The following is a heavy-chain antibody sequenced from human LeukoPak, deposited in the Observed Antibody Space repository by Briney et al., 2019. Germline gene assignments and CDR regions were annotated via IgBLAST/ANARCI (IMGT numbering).Heavy chain of an antibody. CDR3: ASQQRGEWGKYFDY. D-gene: IGHD3-10*01. V-gene: IGHV4-39*01. Sequence: SETLSLTCTVSGGSISSSSYSWGWIRQPPGKGLEWIGSIYYSGSTYYNPSLKSRVTISVDTSKTQFSLKLSSVTAADTAVYYCASQQRGEWGKYFDYWGQGTLVTVSS. CDR2: IYYSGST. CDR1: GGSISSSSYS. J-gene: IGHJ4*02.